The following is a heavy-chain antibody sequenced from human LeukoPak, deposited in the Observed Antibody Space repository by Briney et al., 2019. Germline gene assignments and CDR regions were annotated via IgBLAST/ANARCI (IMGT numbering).Heavy chain of an antibody. Sequence: SETLSLTCTVSGYSISSGYYWGWIRQPPGKGLEWIGSIYHSGSTYYNPSLKSRVTISVDTSKNQFSLKLSSVTAADTAVYYCARSARPVYYYDSSGYCYWGQGTLVTVSS. CDR1: GYSISSGYY. J-gene: IGHJ4*02. V-gene: IGHV4-38-2*02. D-gene: IGHD3-22*01. CDR2: IYHSGST. CDR3: ARSARPVYYYDSSGYCY.